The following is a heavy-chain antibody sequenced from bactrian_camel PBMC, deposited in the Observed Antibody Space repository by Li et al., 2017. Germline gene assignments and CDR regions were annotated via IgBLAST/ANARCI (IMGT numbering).Heavy chain of an antibody. V-gene: IGHV3S40*01. CDR1: GFTFRNYD. CDR3: AADYRYGGSWYDY. CDR2: INSDVGST. D-gene: IGHD6*01. J-gene: IGHJ4*01. Sequence: VQLVESGGGLVQPGGSMRLSCAASGFTFRNYDMRWVRQAPGKGLEWVSQINSDVGSTLYADSVKGRFTISRDNAKNTVYLQMNSLKSADTALYYCAADYRYGGSWYDYWGQGTQVTVS.